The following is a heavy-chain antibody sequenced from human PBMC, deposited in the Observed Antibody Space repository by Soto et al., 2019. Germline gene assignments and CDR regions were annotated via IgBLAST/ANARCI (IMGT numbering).Heavy chain of an antibody. CDR3: TRGRGIAAAGYFDY. J-gene: IGHJ4*02. CDR1: GYTFTSYY. V-gene: IGHV1-46*03. CDR2: INPSGGST. Sequence: VASVKVSCKASGYTFTSYYMHWVRQAPGQGLEWMGIINPSGGSTSNAQKFQGRVTMTRDTSTSTDYMELSSLRSDDTAVYYCTRGRGIAAAGYFDYWGQGTLVTVSS. D-gene: IGHD6-13*01.